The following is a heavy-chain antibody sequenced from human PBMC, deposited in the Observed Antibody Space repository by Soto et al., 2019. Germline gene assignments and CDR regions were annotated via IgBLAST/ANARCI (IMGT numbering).Heavy chain of an antibody. Sequence: QVQLVESGGGVVQPGRSLRLSCAASGFTFSSYAMHWVRQAPGKGLEWVAVISYDGSNKYYADSVKGRFTISRDNSKNTLYLQMNSLRAEDTAVYYCARAANRYCSGGSCYYTIDYWGQGTLVTVSS. CDR2: ISYDGSNK. CDR3: ARAANRYCSGGSCYYTIDY. D-gene: IGHD2-15*01. V-gene: IGHV3-30-3*01. CDR1: GFTFSSYA. J-gene: IGHJ4*02.